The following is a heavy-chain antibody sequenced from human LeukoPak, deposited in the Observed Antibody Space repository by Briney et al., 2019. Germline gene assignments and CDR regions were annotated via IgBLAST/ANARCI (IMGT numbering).Heavy chain of an antibody. CDR3: ARSDYYDSSGYLGHY. CDR2: ISAYNGNT. CDR1: GYTFTSYG. V-gene: IGHV1-18*01. J-gene: IGHJ4*02. Sequence: ASVKVSCKASGYTFTSYGISWVRQAPGQGLEWMGWISAYNGNTNYAQKLQGRVTMTTGTSTSTAYMELRSLRSDDTAVYYCARSDYYDSSGYLGHYWGQGTLVTVSS. D-gene: IGHD3-22*01.